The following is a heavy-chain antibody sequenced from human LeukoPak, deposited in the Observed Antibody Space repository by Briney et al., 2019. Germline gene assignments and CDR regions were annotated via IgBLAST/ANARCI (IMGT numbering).Heavy chain of an antibody. V-gene: IGHV4-34*01. Sequence: PSETLSLTCAVYGGSFSGYYWSWIRQPPGKGLEWIGEINHSGSTNCNPSLKSRVTISVDTSKNQFSLKLSSVTAADTAVYYCARGQRDSSGWSRYYYYYYGMDVWGQGTTVTVSS. J-gene: IGHJ6*02. CDR3: ARGQRDSSGWSRYYYYYYGMDV. D-gene: IGHD6-19*01. CDR2: INHSGST. CDR1: GGSFSGYY.